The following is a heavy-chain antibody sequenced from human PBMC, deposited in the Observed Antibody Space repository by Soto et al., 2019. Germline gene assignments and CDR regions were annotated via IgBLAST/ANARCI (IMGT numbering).Heavy chain of an antibody. CDR1: GYTFTGYY. J-gene: IGHJ4*02. D-gene: IGHD4-4*01. Sequence: ASVKVSCKTSGYTFTGYYMHWVRQAPGQGLEWMGWINPNSGGTNYVQKFQGRVTMTRDTSISTAYMELSRLRSDDTAVYYCARQAYSNYIPYDYWGQGTLVTVSS. CDR3: ARQAYSNYIPYDY. CDR2: INPNSGGT. V-gene: IGHV1-2*02.